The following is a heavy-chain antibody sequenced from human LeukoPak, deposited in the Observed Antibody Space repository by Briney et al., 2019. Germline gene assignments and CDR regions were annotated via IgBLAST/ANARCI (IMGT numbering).Heavy chain of an antibody. D-gene: IGHD1-26*01. CDR2: ITGNGRST. CDR1: GFTFSNYA. CDR3: AKGGTMGPTRFDWYFDL. Sequence: PGGSLRLSCAASGFTFSNYAMGWVRQTPGKGLEWVSGITGNGRSTYYADSVKGRFTISRDNSKNTLYLQVNSLGAEDTAAYFCAKGGTMGPTRFDWYFDLWGRGTQVIVSS. V-gene: IGHV3-23*01. J-gene: IGHJ2*01.